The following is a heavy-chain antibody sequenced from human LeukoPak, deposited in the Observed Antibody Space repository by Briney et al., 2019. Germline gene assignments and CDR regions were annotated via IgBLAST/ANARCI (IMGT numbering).Heavy chain of an antibody. J-gene: IGHJ4*02. V-gene: IGHV4-30-2*01. CDR1: GGSISSGGYS. Sequence: PSQTLSLTCAVSGGSISSGGYSWSWIRQPPGKGLEWIGYIYHSGSTYYNPSLKSRVTISVDRSKNQFSLKLSSVTAADTAVYYCARSPQWLVRGQFDYWGQGTLVTVSS. CDR2: IYHSGST. CDR3: ARSPQWLVRGQFDY. D-gene: IGHD6-19*01.